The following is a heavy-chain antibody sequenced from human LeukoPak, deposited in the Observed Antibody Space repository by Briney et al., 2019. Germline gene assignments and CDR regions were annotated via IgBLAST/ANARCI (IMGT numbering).Heavy chain of an antibody. Sequence: ASVKVSCKVSGYTLTELSMHWVRQAPGKGLEWMGGFDPEDGETIYAQKFQGRVTMTEDTSTDTAYMELSSLRSEDTAVYYCATAGGYGDYEAFYYWGQGTLVTVSS. D-gene: IGHD4-17*01. CDR2: FDPEDGET. CDR1: GYTLTELS. V-gene: IGHV1-24*01. CDR3: ATAGGYGDYEAFYY. J-gene: IGHJ4*02.